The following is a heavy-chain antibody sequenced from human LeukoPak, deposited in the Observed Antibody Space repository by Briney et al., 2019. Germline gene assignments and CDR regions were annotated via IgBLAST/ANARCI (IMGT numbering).Heavy chain of an antibody. CDR1: GFTFSDYY. V-gene: IGHV3-11*01. Sequence: GGSLRLSCAASGFTFSDYYMSWIRQAPGKGLEWISYISSGGSTIYYADSVRGQFTISRDNAKKSLYLQMNSLRAEDTAVYYCARARGSYAFDIWGQGTMVTVSS. D-gene: IGHD2-15*01. CDR2: ISSGGSTI. CDR3: ARARGSYAFDI. J-gene: IGHJ3*02.